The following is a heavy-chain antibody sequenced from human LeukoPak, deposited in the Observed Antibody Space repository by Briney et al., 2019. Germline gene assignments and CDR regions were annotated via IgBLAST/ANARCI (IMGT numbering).Heavy chain of an antibody. V-gene: IGHV3-21*01. J-gene: IGHJ4*02. CDR1: GFTFSSYS. CDR2: IGSSSSYI. D-gene: IGHD6-13*01. CDR3: ARTYSNSWYKYYFDY. Sequence: GGSLRLSCAASGFTFSSYSMNWVRQAPGKGLEWVSSIGSSSSYIYYADSVKGRFTISRDNAKNSLYLQMNSLRAEDTAVYYCARTYSNSWYKYYFDYWGQGTLVTVSS.